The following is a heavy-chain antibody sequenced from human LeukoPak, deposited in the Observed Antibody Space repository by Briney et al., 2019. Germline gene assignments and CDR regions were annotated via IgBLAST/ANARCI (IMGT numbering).Heavy chain of an antibody. Sequence: GGSLRLSCTASGFTFGDYAMSWFRQAPWKGLEWVGFIRSKAYGGTTEYAASVKGRFTISRDDSKSIAYLQMNSLKTEDTAVYYCTWRVYDSSGYYWTPRVPFDYWGQGTLVTVSS. D-gene: IGHD3-22*01. J-gene: IGHJ4*02. CDR3: TWRVYDSSGYYWTPRVPFDY. CDR2: IRSKAYGGTT. V-gene: IGHV3-49*03. CDR1: GFTFGDYA.